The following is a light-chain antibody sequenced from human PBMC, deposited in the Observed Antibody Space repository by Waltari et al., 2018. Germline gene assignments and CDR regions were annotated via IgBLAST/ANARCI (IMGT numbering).Light chain of an antibody. CDR2: DAS. V-gene: IGKV3-11*01. Sequence: EIVLKQSPATLSLSPGVRATISCRASQSVSSYLAWYQQKPGQAPRLLIYDASNRATGIPARFSGSGSGTDFTLTISSLEPEDFAVYYCQQRSNWPPITFGQGTRLEIK. CDR1: QSVSSY. CDR3: QQRSNWPPIT. J-gene: IGKJ5*01.